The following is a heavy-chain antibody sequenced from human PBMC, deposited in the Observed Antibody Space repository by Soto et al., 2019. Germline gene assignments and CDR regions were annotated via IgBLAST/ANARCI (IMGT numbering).Heavy chain of an antibody. CDR1: GFTFSSYA. J-gene: IGHJ4*02. CDR3: ARDPQYYYGSGSYSMGYDY. V-gene: IGHV3-23*01. D-gene: IGHD3-10*01. Sequence: GGSLRLSCGASGFTFSSYAMSWVRQAPGKGLEWVSAISGSGGSTCYADSVKGRFTISRDNAKNTLYLQMNSLRAEDTALYYCARDPQYYYGSGSYSMGYDYWGQGTLVTVSS. CDR2: ISGSGGST.